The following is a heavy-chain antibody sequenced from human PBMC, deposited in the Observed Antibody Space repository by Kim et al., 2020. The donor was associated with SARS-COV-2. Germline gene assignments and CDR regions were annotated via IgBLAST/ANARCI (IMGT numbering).Heavy chain of an antibody. Sequence: LKSRVTISVDTSKNQFSLKLSSVTAADTAVYYWARGTYYYGSGSPSWFDPWGQGTLVTVSS. D-gene: IGHD3-10*01. J-gene: IGHJ5*02. CDR3: ARGTYYYGSGSPSWFDP. V-gene: IGHV4-34*01.